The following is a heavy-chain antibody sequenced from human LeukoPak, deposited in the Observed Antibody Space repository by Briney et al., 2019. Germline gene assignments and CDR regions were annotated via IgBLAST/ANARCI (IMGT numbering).Heavy chain of an antibody. J-gene: IGHJ4*02. CDR3: ASQAVVLMTYIDF. CDR1: GASISRTSYN. CDR2: IYFSGST. D-gene: IGHD3-22*01. Sequence: PSETLSLTCTVSGASISRTSYNWGWIRQPPGKGLEWIGSIYFSGSTYYNPSLKRRVTISVDTSKNQLSLRLSSVTAADTAVYYCASQAVVLMTYIDFWGQGTLVTVSS. V-gene: IGHV4-39*01.